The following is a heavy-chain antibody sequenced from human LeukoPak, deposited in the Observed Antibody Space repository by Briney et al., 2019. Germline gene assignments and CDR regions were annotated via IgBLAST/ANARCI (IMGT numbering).Heavy chain of an antibody. CDR1: GFTFANYA. D-gene: IGHD2-2*02. J-gene: IGHJ5*02. CDR2: LSHSGGDT. CDR3: ASYCSSTSCYTDRGDP. Sequence: PGGSLRLSCAASGFTFANYAMSWVRQAPGKGLEWVSTLSHSGGDTYYADSVKGRFTISRDNSRNTLYLQMNSLRAEDAAVYYCASYCSSTSCYTDRGDPWGQGTLVTVSS. V-gene: IGHV3-23*01.